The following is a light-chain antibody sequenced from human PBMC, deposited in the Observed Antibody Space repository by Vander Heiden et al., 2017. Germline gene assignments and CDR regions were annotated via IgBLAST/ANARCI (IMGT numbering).Light chain of an antibody. V-gene: IGLV3-21*03. Sequence: SYVLTQPPSVSVAPGKTARITCGGTNIGSKSVHWYQQKPGQAPVLVVYDDSDRPSGIPERFSGSNSGNTATLTISRVEAGDEADYYCQVWDSSSDHLFGGGTKLTVL. J-gene: IGLJ2*01. CDR1: NIGSKS. CDR2: DDS. CDR3: QVWDSSSDHL.